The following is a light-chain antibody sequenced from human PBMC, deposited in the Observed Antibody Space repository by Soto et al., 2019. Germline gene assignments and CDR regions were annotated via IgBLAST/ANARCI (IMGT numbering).Light chain of an antibody. J-gene: IGLJ1*01. CDR3: SSYTSTSTRV. CDR1: SSDVGGYNY. V-gene: IGLV2-14*01. CDR2: EVC. Sequence: QPALTQPAFVSGSPGQSITISCTGTSSDVGGYNYVSWYQHPPGKAPKLMISEVCNRPSGVSNRFSGSKSGNTASLTISGLQAEDEADYYCSSYTSTSTRVFGTGTKVTVL.